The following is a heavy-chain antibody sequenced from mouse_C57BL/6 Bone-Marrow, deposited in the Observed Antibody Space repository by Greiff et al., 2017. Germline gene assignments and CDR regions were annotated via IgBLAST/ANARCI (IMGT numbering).Heavy chain of an antibody. D-gene: IGHD2-1*01. CDR3: TIYYGNYDWYVDV. CDR1: GYTFTDYE. CDR2: IDPETGGT. V-gene: IGHV1-15*01. Sequence: VQLQQSGAELVRPGASVTLSCKASGYTFTDYEMHWVKQTPVHGLEWIGAIDPETGGTAYNQKFKGKAILTADKSSSTAYMELRSLTSEDSAVYYCTIYYGNYDWYVDVWGTGTTVTVSS. J-gene: IGHJ1*03.